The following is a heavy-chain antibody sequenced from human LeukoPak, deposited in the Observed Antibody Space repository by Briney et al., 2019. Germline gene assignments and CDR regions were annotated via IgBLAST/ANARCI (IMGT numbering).Heavy chain of an antibody. CDR2: IIPIFGTA. D-gene: IGHD6-13*01. Sequence: SVKVSCKASGGTFSSYAISWVRQAPGQGLEWMRGIIPIFGTANYAQKFQGRVTITADESTSTAYMELSSLRSEDTAVYYCARGTIAAAGTGLYYYYYGMDVWGQGTTVTVSS. J-gene: IGHJ6*02. CDR1: GGTFSSYA. V-gene: IGHV1-69*01. CDR3: ARGTIAAAGTGLYYYYYGMDV.